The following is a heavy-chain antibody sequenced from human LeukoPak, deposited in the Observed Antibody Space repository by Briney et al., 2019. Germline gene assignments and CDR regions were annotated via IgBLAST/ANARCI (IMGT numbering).Heavy chain of an antibody. V-gene: IGHV4-59*08. J-gene: IGHJ4*02. CDR3: ARLDWLKDGYCSGGSCHAPFDY. CDR1: GGSISSYY. CDR2: IYYSGST. D-gene: IGHD2-15*01. Sequence: PSETLSLTCTVSGGSISSYYWSWLRQPPGKGLEWIGYIYYSGSTNYNPSLKSRVTISVDTSKNQFSLKLSSVTAADTAVYYCARLDWLKDGYCSGGSCHAPFDYWGQGTLVTVSS.